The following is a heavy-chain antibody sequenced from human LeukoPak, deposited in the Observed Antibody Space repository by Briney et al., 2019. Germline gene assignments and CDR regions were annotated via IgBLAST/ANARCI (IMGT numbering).Heavy chain of an antibody. D-gene: IGHD3-22*01. J-gene: IGHJ4*02. Sequence: QPGGSLRLSCAASGFTFTNYWMHWVRQAPGEGLVWVSRINMDGSVTRYADSVKGRFTISRDNSKNTLYLQMNSLRAEDTAVYYCAKDPSYYDSSVFDYWGQGTLVTVSS. CDR1: GFTFTNYW. CDR2: INMDGSVT. V-gene: IGHV3-74*01. CDR3: AKDPSYYDSSVFDY.